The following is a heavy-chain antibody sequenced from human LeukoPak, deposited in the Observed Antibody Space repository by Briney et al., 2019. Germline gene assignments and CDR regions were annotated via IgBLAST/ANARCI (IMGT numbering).Heavy chain of an antibody. CDR1: GYTFTSYD. J-gene: IGHJ3*02. V-gene: IGHV1-8*01. D-gene: IGHD1-1*01. CDR2: MNPNSGNT. CDR3: ARGNWNDVMATAPYAFDI. Sequence: GASVKVSCKASGYTFTSYDINWVRQATGQGLEWMGWMNPNSGNTGYAQKFQGWVTMTRDTSISTAYMELSRLRSDDTAVYYCARGNWNDVMATAPYAFDIWGQGTMVTVSS.